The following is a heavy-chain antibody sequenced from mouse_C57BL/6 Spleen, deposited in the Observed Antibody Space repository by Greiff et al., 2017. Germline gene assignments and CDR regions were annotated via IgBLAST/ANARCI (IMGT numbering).Heavy chain of an antibody. V-gene: IGHV5-9*01. J-gene: IGHJ4*01. Sequence: EVQGVESGGGLVKPGGSLKLSCAASGFTFSSYTMSWVRQTPEKRLEWVATISGGGGNTYYPDSVKGRFTISRDNAKNTLYLQMSSLRSEDTALYYCARKTAQATMDYWGQGTSVTVSS. D-gene: IGHD3-2*02. CDR1: GFTFSSYT. CDR2: ISGGGGNT. CDR3: ARKTAQATMDY.